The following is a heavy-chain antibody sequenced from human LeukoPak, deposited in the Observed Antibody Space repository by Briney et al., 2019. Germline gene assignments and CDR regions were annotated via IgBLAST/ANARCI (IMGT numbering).Heavy chain of an antibody. V-gene: IGHV1-46*01. CDR2: INPSGGST. CDR1: GYTFTSYG. Sequence: ASVKVSCKASGYTFTSYGISWVRQAPGQGLEWMGIINPSGGSTSYAQKFQGRVTMTRDTSTSTVYMELSSLRSEDTAVYYCARDPYSSSWYYYYGMDVWGQGTTVTVSS. D-gene: IGHD6-13*01. CDR3: ARDPYSSSWYYYYGMDV. J-gene: IGHJ6*02.